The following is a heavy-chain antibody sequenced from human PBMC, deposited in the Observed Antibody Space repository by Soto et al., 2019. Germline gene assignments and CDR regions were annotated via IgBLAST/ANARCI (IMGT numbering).Heavy chain of an antibody. J-gene: IGHJ3*02. D-gene: IGHD2-15*01. V-gene: IGHV4-31*03. CDR2: IYYSGST. CDR3: ARGDAVVVVAAPLPSGAFDI. CDR1: GGSISSGGYY. Sequence: QVQLQESGPGLVKPSQTLSLTCTVSGGSISSGGYYWSWIRQHPGKGLEWIGYIYYSGSTYYNPALKSGVTLSVDTSKNPFSLKLRSVPAAATAVYYCARGDAVVVVAAPLPSGAFDIWGQGTMVTVSS.